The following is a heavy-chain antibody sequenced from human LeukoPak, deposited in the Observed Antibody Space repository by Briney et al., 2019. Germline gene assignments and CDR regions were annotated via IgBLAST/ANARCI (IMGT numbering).Heavy chain of an antibody. CDR1: GYTFTSYD. CDR2: MNPNSGNT. CDR3: ARGQGYCSSTSYYILNYYYYMDV. V-gene: IGHV1-8*01. J-gene: IGHJ6*03. D-gene: IGHD2-2*02. Sequence: ASVKVSCKASGYTFTSYDINWVRQATGQGLEWMGWMNPNSGNTGYAQKFQGRVTMTRNTSISTAYMELSSLRSEDTAVYYCARGQGYCSSTSYYILNYYYYMDVWGKGTTVTVSS.